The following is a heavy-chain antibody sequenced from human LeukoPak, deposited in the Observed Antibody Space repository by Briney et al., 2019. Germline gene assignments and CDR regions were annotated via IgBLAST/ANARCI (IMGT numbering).Heavy chain of an antibody. CDR1: GFTFSSYG. D-gene: IGHD3-3*01. CDR2: IRYDGSNK. V-gene: IGHV3-30*02. CDR3: AKQGSDYDFWSGGYYMDV. Sequence: PGGFLRLSCAASGFTFSSYGMHWVRQAPGKGLEWVAFIRYDGSNKYYADSVKGRFTISRDNSKNTLYLQMNSLRAEDTAVYYCAKQGSDYDFWSGGYYMDVWGKGTTVTVSS. J-gene: IGHJ6*03.